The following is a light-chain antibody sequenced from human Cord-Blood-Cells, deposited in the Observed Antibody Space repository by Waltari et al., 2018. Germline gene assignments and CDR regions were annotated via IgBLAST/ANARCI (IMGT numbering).Light chain of an antibody. CDR3: MQGTHLYT. V-gene: IGKV2-30*01. CDR1: QSLVYSDGNTY. J-gene: IGKJ2*01. CDR2: KVS. Sequence: DVVMTQSPLSLPVTLGQPASISCRSSQSLVYSDGNTYLNSFQQRPGQSPRRLIYKVSNRDSGVPDRFSGSGSGTDFTLKISRVEAEDVGVYYCMQGTHLYTFGQGTKLEIK.